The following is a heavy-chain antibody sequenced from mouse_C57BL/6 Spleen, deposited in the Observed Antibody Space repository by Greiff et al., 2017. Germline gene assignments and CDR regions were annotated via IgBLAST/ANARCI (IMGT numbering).Heavy chain of an antibody. CDR1: GFSLTSYG. J-gene: IGHJ1*03. V-gene: IGHV2-6-1*01. CDR2: IWSDGST. D-gene: IGHD2-10*01. CDR3: ARQGPYYGNYGGYFDV. Sequence: VKLQQSGPGLVAPSQSLSITCTVSGFSLTSYGVHWVRQPPGKGLEWLVVIWSDGSTTYNSAHKSRLSISKDNSKSQVFLKMNSLQTDDTAMYYCARQGPYYGNYGGYFDVWGTGTTVTVSS.